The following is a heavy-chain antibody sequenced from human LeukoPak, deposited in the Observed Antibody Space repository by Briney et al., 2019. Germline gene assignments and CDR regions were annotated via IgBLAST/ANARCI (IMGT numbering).Heavy chain of an antibody. D-gene: IGHD2-2*01. CDR1: GGTFSSYA. V-gene: IGHV1-69*13. Sequence: SVKVSCKASGGTFSSYAISWVRQAPGQGLEWMGGIIPIFGTANYAQKFQGRVTITADESTSTAYMELSSLRSEDTAVYYCARGGRYCSGTSCYSFDYWGQGTLVTVSS. CDR3: ARGGRYCSGTSCYSFDY. CDR2: IIPIFGTA. J-gene: IGHJ4*02.